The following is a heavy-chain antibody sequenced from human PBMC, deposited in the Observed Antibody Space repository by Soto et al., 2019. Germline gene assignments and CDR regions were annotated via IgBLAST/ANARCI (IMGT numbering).Heavy chain of an antibody. CDR3: ARDIGLGLRSGGSCPFY. CDR1: GFTFSSYG. V-gene: IGHV3-33*01. J-gene: IGHJ4*02. D-gene: IGHD2-15*01. Sequence: QVQLVESGGGVVQPGRSLRLSCAASGFTFSSYGMHWVRQAPGKGLEWVAVIWYDGSNKYYADSVKGRFTISRDNSKNPLYLQMNSLRAEDTAVYYCARDIGLGLRSGGSCPFYWGQGTLVTVSS. CDR2: IWYDGSNK.